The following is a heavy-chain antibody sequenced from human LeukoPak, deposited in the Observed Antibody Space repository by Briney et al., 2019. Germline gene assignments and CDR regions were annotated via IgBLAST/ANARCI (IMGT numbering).Heavy chain of an antibody. CDR1: GGSIRSYY. CDR2: IYYSGSP. D-gene: IGHD6-19*01. J-gene: IGHJ4*02. CDR3: ARGEGYSTGWYLYYFDY. V-gene: IGHV4-59*01. Sequence: KTSETLSLTCTVSGGSIRSYYWSWIRQPPGKGLEWIGYIYYSGSPNYNPSLKSRVTISVDTSKNQFSLKLSSVTAADTAVYYCARGEGYSTGWYLYYFDYWGQGTLVTVSS.